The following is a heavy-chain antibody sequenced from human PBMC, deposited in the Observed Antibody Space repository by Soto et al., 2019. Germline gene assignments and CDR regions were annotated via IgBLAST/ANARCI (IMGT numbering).Heavy chain of an antibody. CDR3: ARGGLGYCSGGSCYSAELSRYYYGMDV. D-gene: IGHD2-15*01. V-gene: IGHV4-31*03. CDR1: GGSITSGSYY. J-gene: IGHJ6*02. Sequence: SETLSLTCTVSGGSITSGSYYWSWIRQHPGKGLEWIGYIYYSGSTYYNPSLKSRVTISVDTSKNQFSLKLSSVTAADTAVYYCARGGLGYCSGGSCYSAELSRYYYGMDVWGQGTTVT. CDR2: IYYSGST.